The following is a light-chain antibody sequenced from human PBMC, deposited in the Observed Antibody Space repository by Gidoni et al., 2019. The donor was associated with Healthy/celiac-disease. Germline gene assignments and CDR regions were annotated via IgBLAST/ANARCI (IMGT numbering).Light chain of an antibody. Sequence: EIVMTQSPATLSVSPGERATLSCRASQSVSSNLAWYQQKPGQAPRLLIYGASTRATGIPARFSGSGSGTEFTLTISSLQSEDFAVYYCQQYNNWPPWTFGQXTKVKSN. CDR1: QSVSSN. J-gene: IGKJ1*01. CDR2: GAS. V-gene: IGKV3-15*01. CDR3: QQYNNWPPWT.